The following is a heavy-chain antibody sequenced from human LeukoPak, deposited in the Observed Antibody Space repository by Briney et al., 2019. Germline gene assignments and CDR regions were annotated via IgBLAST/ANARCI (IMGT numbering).Heavy chain of an antibody. CDR2: LHYSGTS. V-gene: IGHV4-59*01. J-gene: IGHJ4*02. CDR3: ARHGMTRREADDY. Sequence: PSETLSLTCTVSGGTISGYYWSWIRQPPGKGLEWIGYLHYSGTSNYNPSLKSRVTISIDASRKQFSLKLNSVTAADTAVYYCARHGMTRREADDYWGQGTLVTVSS. D-gene: IGHD1-26*01. CDR1: GGTISGYY.